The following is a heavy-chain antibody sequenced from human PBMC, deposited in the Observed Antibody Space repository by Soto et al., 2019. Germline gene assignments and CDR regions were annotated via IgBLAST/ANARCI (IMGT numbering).Heavy chain of an antibody. V-gene: IGHV1-3*01. CDR1: GYTFTNYA. CDR2: INAGNGNT. D-gene: IGHD6-19*01. Sequence: ASVKVSCKASGYTFTNYAMHWVRQAPGQRLEWMGWINAGNGNTKYSQKFQGRVTITRDTSASTAYMELSSLRSEDTAVYYCARGPRSAVAGTGAGYWGQGTLVTVSS. J-gene: IGHJ4*02. CDR3: ARGPRSAVAGTGAGY.